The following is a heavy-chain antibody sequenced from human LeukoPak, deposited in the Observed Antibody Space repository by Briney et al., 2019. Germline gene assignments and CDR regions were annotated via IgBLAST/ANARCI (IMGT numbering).Heavy chain of an antibody. CDR3: ARERGGLPNFDY. D-gene: IGHD3-10*01. Sequence: GGSLRLSCAASGFTFSSYAMHWVRQAPGKGLEWVSYISNSGTIIYYADSVKGRFTISRDNAKNSLFLQINSLRAEDTAVYYCARERGGLPNFDYWGQGTLVTVSS. CDR1: GFTFSSYA. J-gene: IGHJ4*02. CDR2: ISNSGTII. V-gene: IGHV3-48*03.